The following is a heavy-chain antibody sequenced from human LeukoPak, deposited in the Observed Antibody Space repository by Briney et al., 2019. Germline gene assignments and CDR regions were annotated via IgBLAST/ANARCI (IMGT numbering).Heavy chain of an antibody. CDR3: AGLGRQTYYFDY. J-gene: IGHJ4*02. CDR1: GFTFSSYG. Sequence: GGSLRLSCAASGFTFSSYGMHWVRQAPGKGLEWVAVIWYDGSNKYYADSVKGRFTISRDNSKNTLYLQMNSLRAEDTAVYYCAGLGRQTYYFDYWGQGTLVTVSS. CDR2: IWYDGSNK. D-gene: IGHD3-10*01. V-gene: IGHV3-33*01.